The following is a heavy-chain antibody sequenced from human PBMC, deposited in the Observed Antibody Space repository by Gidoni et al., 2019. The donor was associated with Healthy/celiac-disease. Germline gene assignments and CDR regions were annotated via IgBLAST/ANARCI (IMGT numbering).Heavy chain of an antibody. Sequence: EVQLVESGGGLVQPGGSLRLSCAASGFTFDDYAMHWVRQAPGQGLEWVSGISWNSGSIGYADSVKGRFTISRDNAKNSLYLQMNSLRAEDTALYYCAKAPAGTLGDWFDPWGQGTLVTVSS. V-gene: IGHV3-9*01. CDR1: GFTFDDYA. CDR2: ISWNSGSI. D-gene: IGHD6-19*01. J-gene: IGHJ5*02. CDR3: AKAPAGTLGDWFDP.